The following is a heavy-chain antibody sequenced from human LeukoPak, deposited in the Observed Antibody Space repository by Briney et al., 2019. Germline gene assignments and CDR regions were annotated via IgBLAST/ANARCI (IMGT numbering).Heavy chain of an antibody. V-gene: IGHV4-34*01. CDR2: INHSGST. Sequence: PSETLSLTCAVYGGSFSGYYWSWIRRPPGKGLEWIGEINHSGSTNYNPSLKSRVTISVDTSKNQFSLKLSSVTAADTAVYYCARVTGCSSTSCQYYYYYYGMDVWGQGTTVTVSS. CDR3: ARVTGCSSTSCQYYYYYYGMDV. CDR1: GGSFSGYY. J-gene: IGHJ6*02. D-gene: IGHD2-2*01.